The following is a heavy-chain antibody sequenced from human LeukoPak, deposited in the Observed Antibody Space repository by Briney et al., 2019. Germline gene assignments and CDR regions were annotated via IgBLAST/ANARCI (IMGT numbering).Heavy chain of an antibody. V-gene: IGHV4-61*02. CDR2: ISRSGST. CDR3: EREQNLILVSVAIPNSFDL. CDR1: GDSISRGTYY. Sequence: SETLSLTCTVSGDSISRGTYYWTWIRQPAGKGLEWIGRISRSGSTNYNPSLKRRVTISVDTSKNQFSLELRSVAAADAAVYYGEREQNLILVSVAIPNSFDLWGQGTLVTVSS. J-gene: IGHJ5*02. D-gene: IGHD2-2*01.